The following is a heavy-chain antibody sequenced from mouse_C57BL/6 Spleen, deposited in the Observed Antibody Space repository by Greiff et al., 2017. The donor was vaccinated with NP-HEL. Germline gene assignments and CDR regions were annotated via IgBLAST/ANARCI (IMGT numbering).Heavy chain of an antibody. CDR3: TTALYSNYWYFDY. CDR2: IDPEAGDT. CDR1: GFNIKDYY. J-gene: IGHJ2*01. D-gene: IGHD2-5*01. Sequence: VQLQQSGAELVRPGASVKLSCTASGFNIKDYYMHWVKQRPEQGLEWIGRIDPEAGDTEYAPKFQGKATMTADTSSNTAYLQLSSLTSEDTAVYYCTTALYSNYWYFDYWGQGTTLTVSS. V-gene: IGHV14-1*01.